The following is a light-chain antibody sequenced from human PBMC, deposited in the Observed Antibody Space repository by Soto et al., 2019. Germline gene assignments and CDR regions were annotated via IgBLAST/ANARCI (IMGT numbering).Light chain of an antibody. CDR2: SVS. J-gene: IGKJ2*01. CDR1: QSVSNDY. CDR3: LQFDISPLYT. Sequence: EMVLTQSPGTLSLPPGDRATLSCRASQSVSNDYVAWVQQKPGQTPRLLIYSVSSRATGIPDRFSGSGSGTDFSLTISRLEPEDFAVYYCLQFDISPLYTFGQGTKVDIK. V-gene: IGKV3-20*01.